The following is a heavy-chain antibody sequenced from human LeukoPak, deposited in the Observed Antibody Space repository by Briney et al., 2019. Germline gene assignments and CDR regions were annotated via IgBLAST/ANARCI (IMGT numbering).Heavy chain of an antibody. Sequence: SQTLSLTCTVSGGSISSGDFYWSWIRQPAGKGLEWIGRIYTSGSTNYNPSLQSRVTISVDTSKNQFSLKLTSVTAADTAVYYCARTDSGSYLYYFDYWGQGTLVTVSS. V-gene: IGHV4-61*02. J-gene: IGHJ4*02. CDR3: ARTDSGSYLYYFDY. D-gene: IGHD1-26*01. CDR2: IYTSGST. CDR1: GGSISSGDFY.